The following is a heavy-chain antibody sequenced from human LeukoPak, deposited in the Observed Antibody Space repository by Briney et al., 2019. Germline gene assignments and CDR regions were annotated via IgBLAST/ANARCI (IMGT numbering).Heavy chain of an antibody. Sequence: SETLSLTCNVSGDSINSRNYYWGWIRQPPGKGLEWIGSIYFNGNTHYNPSLKSRVTILLDTSKNQFSLKLSSVTAADTAVYYCAKGLTVTTSWGQGTLVTVSS. CDR3: AKGLTVTTS. CDR2: IYFNGNT. V-gene: IGHV4-39*07. D-gene: IGHD4-17*01. J-gene: IGHJ5*02. CDR1: GDSINSRNYY.